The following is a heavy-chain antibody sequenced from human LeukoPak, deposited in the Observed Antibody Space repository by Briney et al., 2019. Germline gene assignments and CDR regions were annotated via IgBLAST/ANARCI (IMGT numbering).Heavy chain of an antibody. D-gene: IGHD6-19*01. CDR3: AKALTSGWYLDAFNI. CDR1: GFTFSSCG. Sequence: GGSLRLSCAASGFTFSSCGMHWVRRAPGKGLEWVAVISYDGSNKYYADSVKGRFTISRDNSKNTLFLEMNSLRAEDTAVYYCAKALTSGWYLDAFNIWGQGTMVTVSS. V-gene: IGHV3-30*18. CDR2: ISYDGSNK. J-gene: IGHJ3*02.